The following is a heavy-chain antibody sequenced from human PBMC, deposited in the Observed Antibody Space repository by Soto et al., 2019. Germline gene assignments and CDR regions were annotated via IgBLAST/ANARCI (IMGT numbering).Heavy chain of an antibody. CDR1: VFTFISYA. CDR2: ISGSGGDT. CDR3: AKHYCGSSTTCFDAFDF. D-gene: IGHD2-2*01. V-gene: IGHV3-23*01. Sequence: QSGWSLRLSCASSVFTFISYAMSWVRQAPGKGLEWVSAISGSGGDTYYADSVQGRFTISRDNSKNTLYLQMSSLRAEDTAVYYCAKHYCGSSTTCFDAFDFWGQGTMVTVSS. J-gene: IGHJ3*01.